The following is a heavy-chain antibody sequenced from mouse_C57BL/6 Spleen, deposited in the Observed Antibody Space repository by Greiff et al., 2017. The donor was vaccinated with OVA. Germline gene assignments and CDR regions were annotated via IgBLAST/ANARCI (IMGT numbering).Heavy chain of an antibody. D-gene: IGHD6-1*01. CDR3: ARVYPASSGAMDY. Sequence: QVQLQQSGAELAKPGASVKLSCKASGYTFTSYWMHWVKQRPGQGLEWIGYINPSSGYTKYNQKFKDKATLTADKSSSTAYMQRSSLTYEDSAVYYGARVYPASSGAMDYWGQGTSVTVSS. CDR2: INPSSGYT. V-gene: IGHV1-7*01. J-gene: IGHJ4*01. CDR1: GYTFTSYW.